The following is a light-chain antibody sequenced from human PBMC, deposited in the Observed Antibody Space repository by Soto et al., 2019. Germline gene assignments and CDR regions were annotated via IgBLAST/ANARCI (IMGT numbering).Light chain of an antibody. J-gene: IGKJ1*01. CDR1: QSVSSN. V-gene: IGKV3-15*01. Sequence: EIVMTQSPATLSVTPGERATLSCRAGQSVSSNLAWYQQKPGQAPRLLIYGASTRATGIPARFSGSGSGTEFTLTISSLQSEDFAVYYCQQYNNWRTFGQGTKVDI. CDR3: QQYNNWRT. CDR2: GAS.